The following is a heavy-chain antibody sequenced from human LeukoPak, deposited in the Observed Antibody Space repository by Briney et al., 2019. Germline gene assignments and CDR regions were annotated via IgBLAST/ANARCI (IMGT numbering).Heavy chain of an antibody. V-gene: IGHV3-64D*09. J-gene: IGHJ4*02. CDR3: VQGAAAGTVPY. CDR1: GFTLSSYG. CDR2: ISSNGGST. Sequence: GGPLRLSCSASGFTLSSYGMHWVRQAPGKGLEYVSTISSNGGSTYYADSVKGRFTISRDNSKNTLYLQMSSLRAEDRAVYYCVQGAAAGTVPYWGQGTLVTVSS. D-gene: IGHD6-13*01.